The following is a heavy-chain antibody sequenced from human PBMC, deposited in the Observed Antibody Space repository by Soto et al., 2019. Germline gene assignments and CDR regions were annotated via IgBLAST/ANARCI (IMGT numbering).Heavy chain of an antibody. CDR3: ARANYGSGSYYTNNWFDP. D-gene: IGHD3-10*01. V-gene: IGHV4-31*03. CDR2: IYYSGST. CDR1: GGSISSGGYY. Sequence: PSETLSLTYTVSGGSISSGGYYWSWIRQHPGKGLEWIGYIYYSGSTYYNPSLKSRVTISVDTSKNRFSLKLSSVTAADTAVYYCARANYGSGSYYTNNWFDPWGRGTLVTVSS. J-gene: IGHJ5*02.